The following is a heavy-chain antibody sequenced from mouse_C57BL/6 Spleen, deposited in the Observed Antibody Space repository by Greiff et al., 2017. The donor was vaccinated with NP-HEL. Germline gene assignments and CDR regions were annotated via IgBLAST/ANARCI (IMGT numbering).Heavy chain of an antibody. Sequence: QVQLQQSGPGLVQPSQSLSITCTVSGFSLTSYGVHWVRQPPGTGLEWLGVIWSGGSTDYNAACISRLSISKDNSKSQVFFKMNSLQADDAAIYYCTHYAMDYWGQGTSVTVSS. J-gene: IGHJ4*01. CDR1: GFSLTSYG. CDR2: IWSGGST. CDR3: THYAMDY. V-gene: IGHV2-4*01.